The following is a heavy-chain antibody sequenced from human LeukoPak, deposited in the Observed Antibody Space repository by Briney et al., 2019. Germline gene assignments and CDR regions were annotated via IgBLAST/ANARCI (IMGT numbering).Heavy chain of an antibody. J-gene: IGHJ4*02. Sequence: GGSLRLSCAASGFTFSSYSMSWVRQAPGKGLEWVLGVSGGGGSTYYADSVKGRFSIWRDNSKNTLYLQMNSLRAEDTAVYYCANFGDLVLGIDYWGQGNLVTVSS. CDR3: ANFGDLVLGIDY. D-gene: IGHD3-10*01. CDR1: GFTFSSYS. V-gene: IGHV3-23*01. CDR2: VSGGGGST.